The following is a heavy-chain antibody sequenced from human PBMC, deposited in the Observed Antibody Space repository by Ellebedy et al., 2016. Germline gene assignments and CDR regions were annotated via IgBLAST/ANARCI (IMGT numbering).Heavy chain of an antibody. D-gene: IGHD2-15*01. CDR3: ARDTPLPGQTFDS. CDR2: ISTDGIVT. J-gene: IGHJ4*02. V-gene: IGHV3-74*01. Sequence: GGSLRLXXAASGFTLGSYWMDWVRQAPGKGLVWVSRISTDGIVTDYADSVKGRFTTSRDNVENTLYLQMNSLRAEDTAVYYCARDTPLPGQTFDSWGQGTLVTVSS. CDR1: GFTLGSYW.